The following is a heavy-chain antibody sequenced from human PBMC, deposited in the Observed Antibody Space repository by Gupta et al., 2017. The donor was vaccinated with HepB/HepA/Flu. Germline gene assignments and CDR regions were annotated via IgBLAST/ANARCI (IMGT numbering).Heavy chain of an antibody. CDR2: IYYSGST. D-gene: IGHD2-2*01. CDR1: GGAISSSNYY. V-gene: IGHV4-39*01. J-gene: IGHJ5*02. CDR3: ATAWGYCSSTSCYNWFDP. Sequence: QLRLQESGPGLVKPSENLSLTCTVSGGAISSSNYYCGRIRPPPGKGLEWIGSIYYSGSTYYNPSLKSRVTISVDTSKNQFSLKLSSVTAADTAVYYCATAWGYCSSTSCYNWFDPWGQGTLVTVSS.